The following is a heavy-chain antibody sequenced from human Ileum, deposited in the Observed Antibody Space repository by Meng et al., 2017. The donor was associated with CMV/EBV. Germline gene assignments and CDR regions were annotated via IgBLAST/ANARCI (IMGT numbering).Heavy chain of an antibody. Sequence: VQLVQVGGEVKKPGASVKLSCKASGYTFTTYGIGWIRQAPGQGLEWMGWISGYNGRTDYAQKFQGRVTLTTDTSTNTVYMDLRSLRSDDTAVYYCARDLESTGEHPSFDSWGQGTLVTVSS. CDR3: ARDLESTGEHPSFDS. CDR2: ISGYNGRT. J-gene: IGHJ4*02. V-gene: IGHV1-18*01. CDR1: GYTFTTYG. D-gene: IGHD3-16*01.